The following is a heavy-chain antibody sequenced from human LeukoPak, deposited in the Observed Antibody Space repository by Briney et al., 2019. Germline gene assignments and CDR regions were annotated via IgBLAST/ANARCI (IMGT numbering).Heavy chain of an antibody. V-gene: IGHV3-23*01. CDR3: AKDPSGLDYLDY. CDR2: ISTGGDST. CDR1: GFTFSSYA. Sequence: PGGSLRLSCAASGFTFSSYAMSWVRPAPGKGLEWVSGISTGGDSTYYADSVKGRFTISRDNSKNTLYLQMNSLGAEDTAVYYCAKDPSGLDYLDYWGQGTLVTVSA. J-gene: IGHJ4*02.